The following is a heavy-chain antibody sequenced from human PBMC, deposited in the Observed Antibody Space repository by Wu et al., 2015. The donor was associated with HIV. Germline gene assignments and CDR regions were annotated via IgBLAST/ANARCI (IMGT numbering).Heavy chain of an antibody. CDR2: LIPMYGTA. Sequence: QVQLVQSGAEVKKPGASVKVSCKASGYTFTGYYMHWVRQAPGQGLEWMGRLIPMYGTANYAQRFQGRVTITADESTSTAYMDVSSLRYDDTAVYYCAGGGGRTSMDPFDFWGQGTLVTVSS. CDR1: GYTFTGYY. V-gene: IGHV1-69*18. J-gene: IGHJ4*02. CDR3: AGGGGRTSMDPFDF. D-gene: IGHD5-18*01.